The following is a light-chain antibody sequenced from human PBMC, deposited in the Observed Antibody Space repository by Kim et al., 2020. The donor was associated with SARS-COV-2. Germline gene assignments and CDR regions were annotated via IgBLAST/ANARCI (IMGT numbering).Light chain of an antibody. Sequence: VSPGQTASITCSGDKLGDKYACWYQQKPGQSPVLVIYQDSKRPSGIPERFSGSNSGNTATLTISGTQAMDEADYYCQAWDSSTNVVFRGGTQLTVL. J-gene: IGLJ2*01. CDR1: KLGDKY. V-gene: IGLV3-1*01. CDR2: QDS. CDR3: QAWDSSTNVV.